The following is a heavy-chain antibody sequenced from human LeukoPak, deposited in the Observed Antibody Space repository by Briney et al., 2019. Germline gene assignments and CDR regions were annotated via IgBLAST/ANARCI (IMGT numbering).Heavy chain of an antibody. J-gene: IGHJ4*02. D-gene: IGHD6-19*01. Sequence: SETLSLICTTSGAPISRFYWSWVRQPPGQGREWIGNIYNGVPTFFNPSLKSRVTLSVDTSKTQFSLQLASVTAADTAVYYCVQTTGWPGFDYWGQGILVTVSS. V-gene: IGHV4-4*09. CDR1: GAPISRFY. CDR2: IYNGVPT. CDR3: VQTTGWPGFDY.